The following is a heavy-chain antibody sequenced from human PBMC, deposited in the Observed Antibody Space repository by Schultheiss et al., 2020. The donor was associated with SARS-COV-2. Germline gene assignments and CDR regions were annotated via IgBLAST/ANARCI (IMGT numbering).Heavy chain of an antibody. J-gene: IGHJ6*02. Sequence: SETLSLTCAVSGGSISSSNWWSWVRQPPGKGLEWIGEIYHSGSTNYNPSLKSRVTISVDKSKNQFSLKLSSVTAADTAVYYCASPAPRYCSGGSCYRNYYYYYGMDVWGQGTTVTVSS. CDR2: IYHSGST. D-gene: IGHD2-15*01. CDR1: GGSISSSNW. V-gene: IGHV4-4*02. CDR3: ASPAPRYCSGGSCYRNYYYYYGMDV.